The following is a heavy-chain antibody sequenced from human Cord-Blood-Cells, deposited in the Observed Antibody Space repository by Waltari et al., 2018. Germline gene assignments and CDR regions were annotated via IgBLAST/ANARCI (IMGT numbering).Heavy chain of an antibody. V-gene: IGHV4-39*01. J-gene: IGHJ4*02. Sequence: QLQLQESGPGLVKPSETLSLTCTVSGGSISSSSYYWGWIRQPPGKGLEWIGSIYYSGSTYYNQSLKSRVTISVDTSKNQFSLKLSSVTAADTAVYYCATFAYCGGDCYIFDYWGQGTLVTVSS. D-gene: IGHD2-21*01. CDR1: GGSISSSSYY. CDR2: IYYSGST. CDR3: ATFAYCGGDCYIFDY.